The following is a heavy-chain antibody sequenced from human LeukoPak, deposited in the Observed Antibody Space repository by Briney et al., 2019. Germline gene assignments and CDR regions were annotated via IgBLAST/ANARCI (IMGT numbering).Heavy chain of an antibody. CDR2: ISSSGSTI. Sequence: GSLRLSCAASGFTFSSYEMNWVRQAPGGGLEWVSYISSSGSTIYYADSVKGRFTISRDNAKNSLYLQMNSLRAEDTAVYYCETDYGSGSYYDYWGQGTLVTVAS. CDR3: ETDYGSGSYYDY. CDR1: GFTFSSYE. V-gene: IGHV3-48*03. D-gene: IGHD3-10*01. J-gene: IGHJ4*02.